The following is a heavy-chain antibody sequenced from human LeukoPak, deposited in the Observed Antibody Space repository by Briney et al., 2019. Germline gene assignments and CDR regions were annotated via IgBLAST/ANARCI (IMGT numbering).Heavy chain of an antibody. V-gene: IGHV3-30*18. CDR3: AKRRGVGATYYYGMDV. Sequence: GRSLRLSCAASGFTFSSYGMHWVRQAPGKGLEWVAVISYDGSNKYYADSVKGRFTISRDNSKNTLYLQMNSLRAEDTAVYYCAKRRGVGATYYYGMDVWGQGPRSPSP. CDR1: GFTFSSYG. D-gene: IGHD1-26*01. CDR2: ISYDGSNK. J-gene: IGHJ6*02.